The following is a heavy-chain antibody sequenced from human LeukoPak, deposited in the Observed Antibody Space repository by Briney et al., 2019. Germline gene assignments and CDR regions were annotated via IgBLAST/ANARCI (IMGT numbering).Heavy chain of an antibody. CDR2: ISGSGGST. CDR3: AREGYYYDSSGYRQIDY. V-gene: IGHV3-23*01. Sequence: GGSLRLSCAASGFTFSSYAMSWVRQAPGKGLEWVSAISGSGGSTYYADSVKGRFTISRDNSKNTLYLQMNSLRAEDTAVYYCAREGYYYDSSGYRQIDYWGQGTLVTVSS. D-gene: IGHD3-22*01. J-gene: IGHJ4*02. CDR1: GFTFSSYA.